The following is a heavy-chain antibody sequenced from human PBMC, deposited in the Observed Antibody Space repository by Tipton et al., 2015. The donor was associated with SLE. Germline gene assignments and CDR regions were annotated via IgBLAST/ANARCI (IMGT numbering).Heavy chain of an antibody. CDR1: GGSFSGYY. V-gene: IGHV4-34*01. CDR3: ARLRISGVLTGSYEYGMDV. Sequence: TLSLTCVVHGGSFSGYYWSWILQPPGKGLEWIGEINHSGSSNSNPPLKSRVTMSVDTSKIQFSLNLTSVTAADTAVYYCARLRISGVLTGSYEYGMDVWGQGTAVTVSS. CDR2: INHSGSS. J-gene: IGHJ6*02. D-gene: IGHD3-3*01.